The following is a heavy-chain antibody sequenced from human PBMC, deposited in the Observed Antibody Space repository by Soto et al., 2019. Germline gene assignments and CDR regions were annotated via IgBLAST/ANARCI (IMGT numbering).Heavy chain of an antibody. Sequence: ASVNVSCKASGYTFTGYYMHWVRQAPGQGLEWMGWINPNSGGTNYAQKFQGWVTMTRDTSISTAYMELSRLRSGDTAVYYCARDARGDEAPMDYWGQGTLVTVSS. V-gene: IGHV1-2*04. CDR1: GYTFTGYY. D-gene: IGHD3-10*01. CDR3: ARDARGDEAPMDY. J-gene: IGHJ4*02. CDR2: INPNSGGT.